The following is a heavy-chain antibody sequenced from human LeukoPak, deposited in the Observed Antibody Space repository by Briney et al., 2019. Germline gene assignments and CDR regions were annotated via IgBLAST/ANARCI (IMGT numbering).Heavy chain of an antibody. CDR2: ISGSGGST. V-gene: IGHV3-23*01. J-gene: IGHJ6*04. CDR1: GFTFSSYG. Sequence: GGSLRLSWAASGFTFSSYGMSWVRQAAGKGLGWVSAISGSGGSTYYADSVKGRFTISRDNAKNSLYLQMNSLRAEDTAVYYCAELGITMIGGVWGKGTTVTISS. CDR3: AELGITMIGGV. D-gene: IGHD3-10*02.